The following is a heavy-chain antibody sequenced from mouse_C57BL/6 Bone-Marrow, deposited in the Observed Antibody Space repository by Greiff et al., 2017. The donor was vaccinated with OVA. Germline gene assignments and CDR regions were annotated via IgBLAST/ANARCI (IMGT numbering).Heavy chain of an antibody. Sequence: EVKLVESGGGLVKPGGSLKLSCAASGFTFSSYAMSWVRQTPEKRLEWVATISDGGSYTYYPDNVKGRFTISRDNAKNNLYLQMSHLKSEDTAMYYCARDQSGNGFDYWGQGTTLTVSS. J-gene: IGHJ2*01. D-gene: IGHD2-10*02. CDR2: ISDGGSYT. V-gene: IGHV5-4*01. CDR3: ARDQSGNGFDY. CDR1: GFTFSSYA.